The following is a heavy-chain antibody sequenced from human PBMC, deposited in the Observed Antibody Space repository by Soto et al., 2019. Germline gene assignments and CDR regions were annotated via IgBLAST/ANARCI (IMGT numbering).Heavy chain of an antibody. Sequence: TLSRYVRRWIPRPPGRGLEWIGEVNHSGEATYNPSLQSRVTISLDTTNNHFSLKMTSVTAADTAIYFCARAERFPTPWCDSWGQGTTVT. CDR2: VNHSGEA. CDR1: TLSRYV. V-gene: IGHV4-34*08. CDR3: ARAERFPTPWCDS. J-gene: IGHJ5*01.